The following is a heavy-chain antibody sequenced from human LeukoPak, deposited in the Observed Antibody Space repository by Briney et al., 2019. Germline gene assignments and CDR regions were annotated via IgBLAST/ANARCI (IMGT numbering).Heavy chain of an antibody. CDR2: ISAYNGNT. Sequence: ASVKVSCKVSGFTFTSYGISWVRQAPGQGLEWMGWISAYNGNTNYAQKLQGRVTMTTDTSTSTAYMELRSLRSDDTAVYYCARGREPDDAFDIWGQRTMVTVSS. V-gene: IGHV1-18*01. J-gene: IGHJ3*02. D-gene: IGHD1-14*01. CDR3: ARGREPDDAFDI. CDR1: GFTFTSYG.